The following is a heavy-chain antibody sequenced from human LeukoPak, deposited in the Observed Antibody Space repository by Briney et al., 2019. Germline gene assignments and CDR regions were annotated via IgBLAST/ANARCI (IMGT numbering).Heavy chain of an antibody. CDR2: IIPIFGTA. Sequence: SSVKVSCKASGGTFSSYAISWVRQAPGQGLEWMGRIIPIFGTANYAQKFQGRVTITTDESTSTAYMELSSLRSEDTAVYYCARAHPITGTKGFYFDYWGQGTLVTVSS. CDR1: GGTFSSYA. V-gene: IGHV1-69*05. CDR3: ARAHPITGTKGFYFDY. J-gene: IGHJ4*02. D-gene: IGHD1-7*01.